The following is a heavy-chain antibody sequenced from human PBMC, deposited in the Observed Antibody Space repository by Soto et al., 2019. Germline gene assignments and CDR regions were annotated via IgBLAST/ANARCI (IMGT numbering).Heavy chain of an antibody. CDR3: ARVPATINYYYYYYYMDV. V-gene: IGHV4-34*01. D-gene: IGHD5-12*01. CDR1: GGSFSGYY. J-gene: IGHJ6*03. Sequence: QVQLQQWGAGLLKPSETLSLTCAVYGGSFSGYYWSWIRQPPGKGLEWSGEINHSGSTNYNPSLKSRVTISVDTSKNQFSLKLSSVTAADTAVYYCARVPATINYYYYYYYMDVWGKGTTVTVSS. CDR2: INHSGST.